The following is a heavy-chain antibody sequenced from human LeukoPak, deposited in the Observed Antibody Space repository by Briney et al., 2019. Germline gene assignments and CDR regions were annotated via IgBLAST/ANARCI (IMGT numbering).Heavy chain of an antibody. V-gene: IGHV6-1*01. J-gene: IGHJ4*02. D-gene: IGHD6-13*01. CDR2: TYYRSKWYN. CDR3: ARDQSSSWYPRYYFDY. CDR1: GDSVSSNSAA. Sequence: SQTLSLTCAISGDSVSSNSAAWNWIRQSPSRGLEWLGRTYYRSKWYNDYAVSVKSRITINPDTSKNQFSLQQNSVTPEDTAVYYCARDQSSSWYPRYYFDYWGQGTLVTVSS.